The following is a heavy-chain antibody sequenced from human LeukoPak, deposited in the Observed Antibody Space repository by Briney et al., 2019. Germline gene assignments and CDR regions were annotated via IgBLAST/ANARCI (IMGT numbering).Heavy chain of an antibody. J-gene: IGHJ3*02. D-gene: IGHD3-16*01. CDR2: ISGSGGST. V-gene: IGHV3-23*01. CDR1: GFTFSSYA. CDR3: AKDRDDYVWGSYLGALDI. Sequence: GGSLRLSCAASGFTFSSYAMSWVRQAPGKGLEWVSLISGSGGSTYYADSVKGRFTISRDNSKNTLYLQMNSLRAEDTAVFYCAKDRDDYVWGSYLGALDIWGQGTMVTVSS.